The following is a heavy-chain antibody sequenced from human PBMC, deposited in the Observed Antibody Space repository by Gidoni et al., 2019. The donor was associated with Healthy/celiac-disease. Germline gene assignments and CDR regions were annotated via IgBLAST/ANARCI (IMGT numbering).Heavy chain of an antibody. D-gene: IGHD2-2*01. J-gene: IGHJ6*03. CDR1: GYTFTSYD. CDR2: MNPNSGNT. Sequence: QVQLVQSGAEVKKPGASVKVSCKASGYTFTSYDINWVRQATGQGLEWMGWMNPNSGNTGYAQKFQGRVTMTRNTSISTAYMELSSLRSEDTAVYYCARAGIYCSSTSCYENYYYYYYMDVWGKGTTVTVSS. CDR3: ARAGIYCSSTSCYENYYYYYYMDV. V-gene: IGHV1-8*01.